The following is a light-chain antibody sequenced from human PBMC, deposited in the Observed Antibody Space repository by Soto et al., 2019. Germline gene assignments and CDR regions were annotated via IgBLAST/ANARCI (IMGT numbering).Light chain of an antibody. J-gene: IGKJ3*01. CDR3: QQANSFPFT. Sequence: DIQMTQSPSSVSASVGVRVTITCRASPAISSWLAWYQQKPGKAPKLLIYAASSLQSGVSSRFGGSGSGTDFTLTISSLQPEDFATYYCQQANSFPFTFGPGTRVDIK. V-gene: IGKV1-12*01. CDR1: PAISSW. CDR2: AAS.